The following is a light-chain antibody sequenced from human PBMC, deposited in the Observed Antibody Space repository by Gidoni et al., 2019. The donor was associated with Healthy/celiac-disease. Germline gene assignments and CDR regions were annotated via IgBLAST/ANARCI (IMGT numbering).Light chain of an antibody. CDR3: MQALQTPWT. J-gene: IGKJ1*01. CDR1: QSLLHSNGYNY. Sequence: DIVMTQSPLSLPVPPGEPASISCRSSQSLLHSNGYNYLDWYLQKPWQSPQLLIYLGSNRASGVPDRFSGRGSGTDFTLKISRVEAEDVGVYYCMQALQTPWTFGQGTKVEIK. CDR2: LGS. V-gene: IGKV2-28*01.